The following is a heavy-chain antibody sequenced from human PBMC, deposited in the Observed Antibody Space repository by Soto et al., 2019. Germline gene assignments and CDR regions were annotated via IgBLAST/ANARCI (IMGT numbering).Heavy chain of an antibody. CDR2: IYHGGST. D-gene: IGHD6-19*01. CDR1: GGSISSSNW. J-gene: IGHJ4*02. V-gene: IGHV4-4*02. CDR3: ARARIAVADTAEFVC. Sequence: SETLSLTCAVSGGSISSSNWWSWVRQPPGKGLEWIGEIYHGGSTEYNPSLKSRVTISVDKSKNQFSLKLTSVTAADTAMYFCARARIAVADTAEFVCWGQGTLVTVSS.